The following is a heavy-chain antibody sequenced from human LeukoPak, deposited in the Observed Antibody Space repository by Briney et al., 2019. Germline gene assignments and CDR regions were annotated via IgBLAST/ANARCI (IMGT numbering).Heavy chain of an antibody. J-gene: IGHJ5*02. Sequence: PSETLSLTCTISGYSISSGYYWGWIRQPPGKGLEWIGSIYHSGNTYYNPSLKSRLTISVDTSKNQFSLKLSSVTAADTAVYFCARGTGSKFYYGSGSYHFFDPWGQGTLVTVSS. D-gene: IGHD3-10*01. V-gene: IGHV4-38-2*02. CDR3: ARGTGSKFYYGSGSYHFFDP. CDR1: GYSISSGYY. CDR2: IYHSGNT.